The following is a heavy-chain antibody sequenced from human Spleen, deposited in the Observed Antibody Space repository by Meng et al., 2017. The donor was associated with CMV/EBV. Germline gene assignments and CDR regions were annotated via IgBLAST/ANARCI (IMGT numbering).Heavy chain of an antibody. Sequence: FSGYYWGWIRQPPEEGVEWIGEIKHSGSTNCNPYLKSRVNISVDTYKNQFSLKLSSVTAADTAVYYCARGPLAYYDSSGYYVGFFDYWGQGTLVTVSS. D-gene: IGHD3-22*01. J-gene: IGHJ4*02. CDR2: IKHSGST. CDR1: FSGYY. CDR3: ARGPLAYYDSSGYYVGFFDY. V-gene: IGHV4-34*01.